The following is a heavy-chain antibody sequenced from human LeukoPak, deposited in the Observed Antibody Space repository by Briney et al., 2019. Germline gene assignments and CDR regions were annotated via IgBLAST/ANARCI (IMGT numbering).Heavy chain of an antibody. CDR1: GYSFTSYW. V-gene: IGHV5-51*01. Sequence: GESLKISCKGSGYSFTSYWIGWVRQMPGKGLEWMGIIYPGDSDARYSPSFQGQVTISADKSISTAYLQWSSLKASDTAMYYCARFSTVDIVVVPAALGAFDIWGQGTMVTVSS. J-gene: IGHJ3*02. CDR3: ARFSTVDIVVVPAALGAFDI. D-gene: IGHD2-2*01. CDR2: IYPGDSDA.